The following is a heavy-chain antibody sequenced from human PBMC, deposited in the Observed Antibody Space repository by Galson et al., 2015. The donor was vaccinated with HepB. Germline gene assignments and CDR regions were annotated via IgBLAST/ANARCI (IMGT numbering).Heavy chain of an antibody. Sequence: SVKVSCKASGGTLSSYAISWVRQAPGQGLEWMGGIIPIFGTANYAQKFQGRVTITADKSTSTAYMELSSLRSEDTAVYYCARDNIAALPRYYYYGMDVWGQGTTVTVSS. D-gene: IGHD6-13*01. V-gene: IGHV1-69*06. J-gene: IGHJ6*02. CDR1: GGTLSSYA. CDR2: IIPIFGTA. CDR3: ARDNIAALPRYYYYGMDV.